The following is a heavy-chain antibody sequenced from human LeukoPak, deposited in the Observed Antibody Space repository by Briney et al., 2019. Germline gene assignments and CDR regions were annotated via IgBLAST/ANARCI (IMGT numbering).Heavy chain of an antibody. Sequence: PGGSLRLSCAASGFTVSGNYFNWVRQAPGKGLEWVSIIYRGGGTYYADSVKGRFTISRDDSKNTLYLEMKSLRTEDTAVYYCARDGGVDYWGQGTLVTVFS. D-gene: IGHD3-3*01. J-gene: IGHJ4*02. CDR1: GFTVSGNY. CDR3: ARDGGVDY. CDR2: IYRGGGT. V-gene: IGHV3-66*01.